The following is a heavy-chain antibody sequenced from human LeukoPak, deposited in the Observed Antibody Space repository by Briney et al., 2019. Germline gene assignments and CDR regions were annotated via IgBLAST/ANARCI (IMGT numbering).Heavy chain of an antibody. Sequence: GGSLRLSCAASGFTFSSYRMNWVRQAPGKGLEWVSSISSSSSYIYYADSVKGRFTISRDNAKNSLYLQMNSLRAEDTAVYYCARDGGYCSSTSCLAEYDYWGQGTLVTVSS. D-gene: IGHD2-2*01. CDR1: GFTFSSYR. J-gene: IGHJ4*02. CDR2: ISSSSSYI. V-gene: IGHV3-21*01. CDR3: ARDGGYCSSTSCLAEYDY.